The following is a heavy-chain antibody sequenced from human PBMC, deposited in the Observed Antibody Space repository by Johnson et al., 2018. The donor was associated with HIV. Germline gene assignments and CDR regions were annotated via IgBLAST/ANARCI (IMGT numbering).Heavy chain of an antibody. J-gene: IGHJ3*02. CDR1: GFTFSNAW. CDR3: TTEPQPWYNWNGYDAFDI. D-gene: IGHD1-1*01. CDR2: IKSKTDGGTT. V-gene: IGHV3-15*01. Sequence: EVQLVESGGGLVKPGGSLRLSCAASGFTFSNAWMSWVRQAPGKGLEWVGRIKSKTDGGTTDYAAPVKGRFTISRDDSKNTLYLKMNSLKTEDTAVYYCTTEPQPWYNWNGYDAFDIWGQGTMVTVSS.